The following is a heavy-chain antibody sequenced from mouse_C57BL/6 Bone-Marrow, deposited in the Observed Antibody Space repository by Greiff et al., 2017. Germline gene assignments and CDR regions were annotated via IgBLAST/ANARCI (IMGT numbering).Heavy chain of an antibody. J-gene: IGHJ3*01. D-gene: IGHD2-4*01. Sequence: VQLQQSGPGLVKPSQSLSLTCSVTGYSITSGYYWNWIRQFPGNKLEWMGYISYDGSNNYNPSLKNRISITRDTSKNQFFLKLNSVTTEDTATYYCASRLRRGSWFAYWGQGTLVTVSA. V-gene: IGHV3-6*01. CDR2: ISYDGSN. CDR1: GYSITSGYY. CDR3: ASRLRRGSWFAY.